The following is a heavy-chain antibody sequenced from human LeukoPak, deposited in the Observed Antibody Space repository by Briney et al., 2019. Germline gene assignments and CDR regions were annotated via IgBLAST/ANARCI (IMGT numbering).Heavy chain of an antibody. D-gene: IGHD6-19*01. Sequence: SETLSLTCTVSGGSISSSSYYWGWIRQPPAKGLEWIGSIYYSGSTYYNPSLKSRVTISVDTSKNQFSLKLSSVTAADTAVYYCARGINGREGAVAGNNFDYWGQGTLVTVSS. CDR1: GGSISSSSYY. V-gene: IGHV4-39*07. CDR3: ARGINGREGAVAGNNFDY. J-gene: IGHJ4*02. CDR2: IYYSGST.